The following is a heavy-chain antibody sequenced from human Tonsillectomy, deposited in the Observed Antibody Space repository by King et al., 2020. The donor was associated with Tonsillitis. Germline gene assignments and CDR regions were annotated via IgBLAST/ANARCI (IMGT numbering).Heavy chain of an antibody. CDR2: IYHSGST. J-gene: IGHJ4*02. Sequence: QLQESGSGLVKPSQTLSLTCAVSGGSISSGGYSWSWIRQPPGKGLEWIGYIYHSGSTYYNPSLKSRVTISVDRSKNQFSLKLSSVTAADTAVYYCASYSMVRGRWGFDYWGQGTLVTVSS. V-gene: IGHV4-30-2*01. CDR3: ASYSMVRGRWGFDY. CDR1: GGSISSGGYS. D-gene: IGHD3-10*01.